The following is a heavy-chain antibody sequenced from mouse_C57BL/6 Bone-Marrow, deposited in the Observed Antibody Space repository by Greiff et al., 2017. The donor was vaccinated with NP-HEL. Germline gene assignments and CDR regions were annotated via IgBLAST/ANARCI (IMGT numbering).Heavy chain of an antibody. D-gene: IGHD1-1*01. Sequence: EVQLVASGGGLVKPGGSLKLSCAASGFTFSSYAMSWVRQTPEKRLEWVATISDGGSYTYYPDNVKGRFTISRDNAKNNLYLQMSHLKSEDTAMYYCARLRYSHDYWGQGTTLTVSS. J-gene: IGHJ2*01. CDR3: ARLRYSHDY. CDR2: ISDGGSYT. CDR1: GFTFSSYA. V-gene: IGHV5-4*01.